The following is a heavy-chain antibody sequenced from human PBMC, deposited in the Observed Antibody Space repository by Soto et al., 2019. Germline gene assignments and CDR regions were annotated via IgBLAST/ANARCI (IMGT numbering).Heavy chain of an antibody. J-gene: IGHJ4*02. CDR3: ARDYAEDSNYAFDY. Sequence: GGSLRLSCAASGFTFSSYAMHWVRQAPGKGLEWVAVISYDGSNKYYADSVKGRFTIFRDNSKNTLYLQMNSLRAEDTAVYYCARDYAEDSNYAFDYWGQGTLVTVSS. CDR2: ISYDGSNK. CDR1: GFTFSSYA. D-gene: IGHD4-4*01. V-gene: IGHV3-30-3*01.